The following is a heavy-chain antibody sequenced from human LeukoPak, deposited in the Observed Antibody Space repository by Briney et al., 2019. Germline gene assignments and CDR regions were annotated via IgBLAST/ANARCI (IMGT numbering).Heavy chain of an antibody. V-gene: IGHV3-23*01. CDR1: GFTFSTYA. CDR2: ISTTT. Sequence: PGGSLRLSCAASGFTFSTYAMSWVRQVPAKGLEWVSAISTTTYYADFVEGRFTISRDNSKNTLYLQMNSLRAEDTAVYYCARDSDGALDYWGQGTLVTVSS. CDR3: ARDSDGALDY. D-gene: IGHD5-24*01. J-gene: IGHJ4*02.